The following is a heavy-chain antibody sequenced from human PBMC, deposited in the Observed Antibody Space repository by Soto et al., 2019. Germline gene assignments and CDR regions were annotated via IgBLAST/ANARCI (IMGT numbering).Heavy chain of an antibody. J-gene: IGHJ6*02. CDR3: AREGYYDSSGSPLYYYFAMDV. Sequence: GGSLRLSCAASGFKVSRNYMSWVRQAPGRGLEWLSVIYSGGSSYYGDSVKGRFTISRDSSKNTLYLQMNSLRVEDTAVYYCAREGYYDSSGSPLYYYFAMDVWGQGTTVTVSS. CDR1: GFKVSRNY. V-gene: IGHV3-66*01. D-gene: IGHD3-22*01. CDR2: IYSGGSS.